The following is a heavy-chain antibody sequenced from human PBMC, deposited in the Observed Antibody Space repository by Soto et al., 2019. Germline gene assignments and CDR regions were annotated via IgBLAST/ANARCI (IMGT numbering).Heavy chain of an antibody. J-gene: IGHJ5*02. CDR2: INHSGST. Sequence: KPSETLSLTCAVYGGSFSGYYWSWIRQPPGKGLEWIGEINHSGSTNYKPSLKSRVTISVDTSKNQFSLKLSSVTAADTAVYYCARGRPYYYDSSGLIRAWFDPWGQGTLVTVSS. CDR3: ARGRPYYYDSSGLIRAWFDP. V-gene: IGHV4-34*01. D-gene: IGHD3-22*01. CDR1: GGSFSGYY.